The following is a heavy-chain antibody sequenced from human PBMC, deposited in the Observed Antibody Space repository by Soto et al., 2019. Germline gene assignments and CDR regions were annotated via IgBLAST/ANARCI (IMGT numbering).Heavy chain of an antibody. CDR2: IYNGGNT. V-gene: IGHV3-66*01. D-gene: IGHD4-17*01. Sequence: EVQLVESGGGLVQPGGSLRLSCGFSGFPVSRNYMSWVRQTPGKGLEWVSVIYNGGNTNYADSVKGRFTISRDNSKNTLYLQMNSLRAEDTALYYCARDYRGDYSWKNWGQGTLVTVSS. CDR1: GFPVSRNY. J-gene: IGHJ4*02. CDR3: ARDYRGDYSWKN.